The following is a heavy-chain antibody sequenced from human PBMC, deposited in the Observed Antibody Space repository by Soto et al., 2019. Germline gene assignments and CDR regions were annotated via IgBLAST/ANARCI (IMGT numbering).Heavy chain of an antibody. CDR2: INHSGST. Sequence: SETLSLTCAVYGGSFSGYYWSWIRQPPGKGLEWIGDINHSGSTNYNPSLKSRVTISVDTSKNQFSLKLSSVTAADTAVYYCARVRISGAYNWFDPWGQGTLVTVSS. V-gene: IGHV4-34*01. CDR3: ARVRISGAYNWFDP. D-gene: IGHD2-15*01. CDR1: GGSFSGYY. J-gene: IGHJ5*02.